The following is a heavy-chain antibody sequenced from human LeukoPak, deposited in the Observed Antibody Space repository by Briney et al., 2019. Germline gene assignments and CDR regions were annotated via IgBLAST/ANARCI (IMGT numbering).Heavy chain of an antibody. Sequence: EASVKVSCKASGYTFTNYYMHWVRQAPGQGLEWMGWINPNSGGTNYAQKFQGRVTMTRDTSISTAYMELSRLRSDDTAVYYCARGSLVRRGAAHYYFDYWGQGTLVTVSS. V-gene: IGHV1-2*02. D-gene: IGHD6-6*01. CDR1: GYTFTNYY. J-gene: IGHJ4*02. CDR2: INPNSGGT. CDR3: ARGSLVRRGAAHYYFDY.